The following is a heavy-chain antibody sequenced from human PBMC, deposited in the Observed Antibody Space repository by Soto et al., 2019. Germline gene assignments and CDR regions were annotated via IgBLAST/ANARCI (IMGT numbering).Heavy chain of an antibody. V-gene: IGHV3-9*01. CDR2: ISANGDNV. D-gene: IGHD4-17*01. CDR3: AKDMKWGGMTTIHYFDY. J-gene: IGHJ4*02. Sequence: QPGGSLRLSCVDSGFPVDDYAMHWVRQAPGKGLEWVSGISANGDNVDYADSVKGRFTVSRDNAKNSLFLQMNSLRPEDTALYYCAKDMKWGGMTTIHYFDYWGQGT. CDR1: GFPVDDYA.